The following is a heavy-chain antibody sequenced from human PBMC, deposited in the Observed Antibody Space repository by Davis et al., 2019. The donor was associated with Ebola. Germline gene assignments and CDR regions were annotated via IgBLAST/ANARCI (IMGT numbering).Heavy chain of an antibody. CDR3: ARRSGSYYLGDAFDI. V-gene: IGHV5-51*01. J-gene: IGHJ3*02. CDR2: IYPGDSDT. CDR1: GYSFTSYW. D-gene: IGHD1-26*01. Sequence: GESLKISCKGSGYSFTSYWISWVRQMPGKGLEWMGIIYPGDSDTRYSPSFQGQVTISADKSISTAYLQWNSLKASDTAMYYCARRSGSYYLGDAFDIWGQGTMVTVSS.